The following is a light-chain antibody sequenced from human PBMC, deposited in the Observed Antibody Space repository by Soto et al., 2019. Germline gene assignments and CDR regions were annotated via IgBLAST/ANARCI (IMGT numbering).Light chain of an antibody. CDR1: QDIGTS. V-gene: IGKV1-17*01. CDR3: LQHYAFPFT. J-gene: IGKJ3*01. Sequence: DIQMTQSPSSLSASVGGRVTITCRASQDIGTSLDWFQQKPGTAPKRLIYTISDLQCGVPSRFSGGGSGTEFTLTISSLQPEDSATYYCLQHYAFPFTFGPGTKVHV. CDR2: TIS.